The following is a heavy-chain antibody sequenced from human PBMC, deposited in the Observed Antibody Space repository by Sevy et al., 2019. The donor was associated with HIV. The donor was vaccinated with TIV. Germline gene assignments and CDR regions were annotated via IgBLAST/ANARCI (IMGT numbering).Heavy chain of an antibody. D-gene: IGHD3-22*01. Sequence: AAVKVSCKASGYIFTNYPICWVGQAPGQGLEWMGCIRTSNRETKYTQKLQGRAIMTTDTSTSTVYMDLRNLRSDDTAIYYCARDSDGTSHYYLDYFDYWGQGTVVTVSS. V-gene: IGHV1-18*01. J-gene: IGHJ4*02. CDR1: GYIFTNYP. CDR3: ARDSDGTSHYYLDYFDY. CDR2: IRTSNRET.